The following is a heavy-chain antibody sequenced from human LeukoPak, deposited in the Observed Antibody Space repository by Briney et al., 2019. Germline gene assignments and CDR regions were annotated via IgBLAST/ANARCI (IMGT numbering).Heavy chain of an antibody. Sequence: GGSLRLSCAGSGFIFNNYAMHWVRQPPGKGLEWVSGISWNSGTIDYADSVRGRFTISRDDAKNSLYLQMDSLRVEDTAFYYCAKDNRRHYTSGPNPDSLHWGQGALVTVSS. J-gene: IGHJ4*02. CDR2: ISWNSGTI. V-gene: IGHV3-9*01. CDR3: AKDNRRHYTSGPNPDSLH. CDR1: GFIFNNYA. D-gene: IGHD6-19*01.